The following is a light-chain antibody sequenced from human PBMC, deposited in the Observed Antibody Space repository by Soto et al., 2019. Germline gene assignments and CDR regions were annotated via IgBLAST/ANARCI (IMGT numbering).Light chain of an antibody. CDR1: GSNIGRNY. Sequence: QSVLTQPASLSAPPGEKVTISCSGRGSNIGRNYVSWYRQFPGTAPQLLIYDDSKRHSGVPDRLSGSRYDTSASLAIAGLQPGDEAVYYCGTWDESLGAGVFGGGTKLTVL. CDR3: GTWDESLGAGV. J-gene: IGLJ2*01. CDR2: DDS. V-gene: IGLV1-51*01.